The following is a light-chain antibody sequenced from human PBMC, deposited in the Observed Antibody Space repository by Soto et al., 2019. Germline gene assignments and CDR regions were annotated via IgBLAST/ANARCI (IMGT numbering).Light chain of an antibody. J-gene: IGKJ2*01. V-gene: IGKV3-20*01. CDR3: QQYGSSPPLYT. Sequence: EIVLTQSPGTLSLSPGERATLSCRASQSVSSSYLAWYQQKPGPAPRLLIYGASSRATGIPDSFSGSGSATDVILTISRREPEDFAVYYCQQYGSSPPLYTFGQGTKLEIK. CDR2: GAS. CDR1: QSVSSSY.